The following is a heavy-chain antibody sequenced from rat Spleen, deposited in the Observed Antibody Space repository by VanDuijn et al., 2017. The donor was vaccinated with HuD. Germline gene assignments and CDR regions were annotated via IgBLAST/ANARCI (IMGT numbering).Heavy chain of an antibody. J-gene: IGHJ2*01. CDR3: VREELGVRD. CDR2: INKDSRTK. V-gene: IGHV4-2*01. D-gene: IGHD4-3*01. CDR1: GFNFNDHW. Sequence: EVKLVESGGGLVQPGRSLKLSCAASGFNFNDHWMGWVRQAPGKGLEWIGEINKDSRTKKYIPSLKDKFTISRDNGQNTLYLKMSNLGAEDTAIYYCVREELGVRDWGQGVMVTVSS.